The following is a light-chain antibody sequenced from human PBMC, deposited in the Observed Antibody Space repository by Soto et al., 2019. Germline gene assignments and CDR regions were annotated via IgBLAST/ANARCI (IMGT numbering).Light chain of an antibody. V-gene: IGKV3-11*01. CDR2: DAS. Sequence: EIVLTQSPATLSLSPGERATLSCRASQSVRSYLAWYQQKPGQAPRLLIYDASNRATGIPARFSGGGSGTDFTLTISSLEPEDFAVYYCQQRSNWPPSITFGQGTRLEIK. CDR3: QQRSNWPPSIT. J-gene: IGKJ5*01. CDR1: QSVRSY.